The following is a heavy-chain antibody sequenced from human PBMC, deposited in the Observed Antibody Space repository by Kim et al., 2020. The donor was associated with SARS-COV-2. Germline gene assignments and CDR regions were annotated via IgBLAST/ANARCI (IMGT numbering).Heavy chain of an antibody. Sequence: GGSLRLSCAASGFIFGDYGMYWVRQTPGKGLEWVAGVSWNSGSIGYADSVKGRFTISRDNAKSSVYLQINSVRPEDTASYYCAKGYDCFYGFDVWGQGT. D-gene: IGHD2-15*01. CDR3: AKGYDCFYGFDV. J-gene: IGHJ6*02. V-gene: IGHV3-9*01. CDR1: GFIFGDYG. CDR2: VSWNSGSI.